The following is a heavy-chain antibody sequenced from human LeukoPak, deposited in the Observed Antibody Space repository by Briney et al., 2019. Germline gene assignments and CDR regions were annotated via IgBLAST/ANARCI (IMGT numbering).Heavy chain of an antibody. Sequence: GGSLRLSCSASGFTFSHYGMHWVRQAPGKGLEWVAVMWSDGSNEDYADSVKGRFTISRDNSKNTLYLQMNSLRAEDTAVYYCARDSYNTAMAYYFDYWGQGTLVTVSS. CDR3: ARDSYNTAMAYYFDY. J-gene: IGHJ4*02. CDR2: MWSDGSNE. CDR1: GFTFSHYG. D-gene: IGHD5-18*01. V-gene: IGHV3-33*01.